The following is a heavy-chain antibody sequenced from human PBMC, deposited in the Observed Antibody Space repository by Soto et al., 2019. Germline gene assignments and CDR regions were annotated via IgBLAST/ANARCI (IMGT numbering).Heavy chain of an antibody. D-gene: IGHD4-4*01. CDR2: ISGSGGST. J-gene: IGHJ6*02. Sequence: GGSLRLSCAASGFTFSSYAMSWVRQAPGKGLEWVSAISGSGGSTYYADSVKGRFTISRDNSKNTLYLQMNSLRAEDTAVYYCAKDRGSNYYYYYGMDVWGQGTTVTVSS. CDR3: AKDRGSNYYYYYGMDV. CDR1: GFTFSSYA. V-gene: IGHV3-23*01.